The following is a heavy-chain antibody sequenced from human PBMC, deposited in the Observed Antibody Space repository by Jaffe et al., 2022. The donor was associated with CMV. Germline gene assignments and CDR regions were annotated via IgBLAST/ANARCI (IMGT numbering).Heavy chain of an antibody. V-gene: IGHV4-39*01. CDR3: ARGNGYGDYFDY. J-gene: IGHJ4*02. D-gene: IGHD4-17*01. CDR2: IYYSGST. CDR1: GGSISSSSYY. Sequence: QLQLQESGPGLVKPSETLSLTCSVSGGSISSSSYYWGWIRQPPGKGLEWIGSIYYSGSTYYNPSLKSRVTMSVDMSKNQFSLKLSSVTAADTAVFYCARGNGYGDYFDYWGQGTLVTVSS.